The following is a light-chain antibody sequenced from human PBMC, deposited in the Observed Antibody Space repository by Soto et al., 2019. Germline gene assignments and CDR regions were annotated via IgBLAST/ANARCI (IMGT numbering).Light chain of an antibody. V-gene: IGKV3-20*01. CDR2: GAS. Sequence: EMGLTQSPGTLSFSPGEVATLSCRASQSVSSNFLAWYQQKPGQAPRLLIYGASNRATGIPDRFSGSGSGTDFTLTISRLEPDDFAVFYCQQYGSSPRTFGQGTKVDIK. CDR3: QQYGSSPRT. CDR1: QSVSSNF. J-gene: IGKJ1*01.